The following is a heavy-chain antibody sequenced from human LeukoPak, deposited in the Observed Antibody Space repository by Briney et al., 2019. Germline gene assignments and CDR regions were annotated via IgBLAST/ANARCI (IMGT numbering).Heavy chain of an antibody. CDR2: ISYDGSNK. CDR3: AKDLGGSFFDP. CDR1: GFTFSSYG. Sequence: QPGGSLRLSCAASGFTFSSYGMHWVCQAPGKGLEWVAVISYDGSNKYYADSVKGRFTISRDNSKNTLYLQMNSLRAEDTAVYYCAKDLGGSFFDPWGQGTLVTVSS. J-gene: IGHJ5*02. D-gene: IGHD1-26*01. V-gene: IGHV3-30*18.